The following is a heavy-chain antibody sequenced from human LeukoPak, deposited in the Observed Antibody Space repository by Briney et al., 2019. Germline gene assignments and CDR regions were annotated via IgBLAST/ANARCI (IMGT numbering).Heavy chain of an antibody. D-gene: IGHD3-22*01. Sequence: PSETLSLTCTVSGGSISSSSYYWSWIRQPPGKGLEWIGEINHSGSTNYNPSLKSRVTISVDTSKNQFSLKLSSVTAADTAVYYCARDPTENYYDSTLYVGYWGQGTLVTVSS. V-gene: IGHV4-39*07. CDR1: GGSISSSSYY. CDR3: ARDPTENYYDSTLYVGY. CDR2: INHSGST. J-gene: IGHJ4*02.